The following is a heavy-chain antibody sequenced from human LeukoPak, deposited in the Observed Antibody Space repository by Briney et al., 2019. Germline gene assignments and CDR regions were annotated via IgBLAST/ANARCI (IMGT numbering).Heavy chain of an antibody. J-gene: IGHJ5*02. V-gene: IGHV1-69*05. CDR1: GGTFSSYA. CDR2: IIPIFGTA. D-gene: IGHD3-22*01. Sequence: SVKVSCKASGGTFSSYAISWVRQAPGQGLEWMGGIIPIFGTANYAQKFQGRVTITTDESTSTAYMELSSLRSEDTAVYYCASTYDSSGYYSPSWFDPWGQRTLVTVSS. CDR3: ASTYDSSGYYSPSWFDP.